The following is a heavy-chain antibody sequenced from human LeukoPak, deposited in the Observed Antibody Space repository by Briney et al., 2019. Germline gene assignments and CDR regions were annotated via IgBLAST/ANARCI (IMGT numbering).Heavy chain of an antibody. CDR2: ISGSGGST. D-gene: IGHD6-19*01. CDR3: AKSGWYGNHFDY. CDR1: GFIFSSYA. J-gene: IGHJ4*02. V-gene: IGHV3-23*01. Sequence: PGGSLRLSCAASGFIFSSYAMSWVRQAPGKGLKWVSAISGSGGSTYYADSVKGRFTISRDNSKNTLYLQMNSLRAEDTAVYYCAKSGWYGNHFDYWGQGTLVTVSS.